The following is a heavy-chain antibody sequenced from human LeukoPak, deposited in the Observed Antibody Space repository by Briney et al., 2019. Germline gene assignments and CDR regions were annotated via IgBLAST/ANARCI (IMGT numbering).Heavy chain of an antibody. CDR2: ISSSSSCI. V-gene: IGHV3-21*01. CDR3: ARGATDTTRWFAP. CDR1: GFTFSSYS. D-gene: IGHD1-7*01. Sequence: PGGSLRLSCAASGFTFSSYSMNWVRQAPGKGLEWVSSISSSSSCIYYADSVKGRFAISRDNAKNSLYLQMNDLRAEDTATYYCARGATDTTRWFAPWGQGTLVTVSS. J-gene: IGHJ5*02.